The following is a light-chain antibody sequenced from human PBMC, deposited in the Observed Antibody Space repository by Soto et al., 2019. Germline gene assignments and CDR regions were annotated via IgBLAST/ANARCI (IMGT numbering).Light chain of an antibody. V-gene: IGKV1-5*01. CDR2: DAS. Sequence: DILMTHSPSTLSASLGDRVTITCRASQSISSWLAWYQQKPGQAPKLLIYDASSGASGIPSRFSGSGSGTDFTLSISSLQPEDVATYYCQKYDSRPVTFGPGTKVDIK. J-gene: IGKJ3*01. CDR3: QKYDSRPVT. CDR1: QSISSW.